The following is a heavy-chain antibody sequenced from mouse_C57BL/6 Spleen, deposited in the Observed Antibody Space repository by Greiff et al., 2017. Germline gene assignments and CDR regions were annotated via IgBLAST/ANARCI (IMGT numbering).Heavy chain of an antibody. CDR3: ARGDGNYVDYYAMDY. CDR1: GFTFSSYA. D-gene: IGHD2-1*01. V-gene: IGHV5-4*03. CDR2: ISDGGSYT. J-gene: IGHJ4*01. Sequence: DVKLVESGGGLVKPGGSLKLSCAASGFTFSSYAMSWVRQTPEKRLEWVATISDGGSYTYYPDNVKGRFTISRDNAKNNLYLQMSHLKSEDTAMYYCARGDGNYVDYYAMDYWGQGTSVTVSS.